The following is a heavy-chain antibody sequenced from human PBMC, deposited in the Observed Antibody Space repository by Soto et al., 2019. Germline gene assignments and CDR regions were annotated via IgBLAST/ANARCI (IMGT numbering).Heavy chain of an antibody. D-gene: IGHD7-27*01. V-gene: IGHV1-69*06. CDR3: TRDLGYSAS. CDR2: LVPIFLTA. CDR1: GDNFNNYA. Sequence: QVQLVQSGTEVKKPGSSVKVSCQASGDNFNNYAINWVRQAPGQGLEWMGGLVPIFLTANYAKKFQGRVTITEDRSTSTAYMELSSLISEDTAVYYCTRDLGYSASWGQGTLVTVSS. J-gene: IGHJ4*02.